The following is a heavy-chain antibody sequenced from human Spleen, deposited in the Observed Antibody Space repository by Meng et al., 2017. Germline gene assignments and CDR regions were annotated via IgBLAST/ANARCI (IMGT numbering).Heavy chain of an antibody. V-gene: IGHV4-61*02. CDR3: ARGSFHPIHAFDI. CDR2: IYTSGST. J-gene: IGHJ3*02. CDR1: GGSISSGSYY. Sequence: SETLSLTCTVSGGSISSGSYYWSWIRQPAGKGLEWIGRIYTSGSTNYNPSLKSRVTISVDTSKNQFSLKLSSVTAADTAVYYCARGSFHPIHAFDIWGQGTMVTVSS. D-gene: IGHD3-16*02.